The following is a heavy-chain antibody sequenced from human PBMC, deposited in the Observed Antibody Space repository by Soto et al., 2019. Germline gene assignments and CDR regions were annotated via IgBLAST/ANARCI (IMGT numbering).Heavy chain of an antibody. V-gene: IGHV3-20*04. D-gene: IGHD3-22*01. Sequence: PGGSLRLSCAASGFTFDDYGMSWVRQAPGKGLEWVSGINWNGGSTGYADSVKGRFTISRDNAKNSLYLQMNSLRAEDTALYYCANYYYDSSGYSLEAFDIWGQGTMVTVSS. CDR2: INWNGGST. CDR1: GFTFDDYG. J-gene: IGHJ3*02. CDR3: ANYYYDSSGYSLEAFDI.